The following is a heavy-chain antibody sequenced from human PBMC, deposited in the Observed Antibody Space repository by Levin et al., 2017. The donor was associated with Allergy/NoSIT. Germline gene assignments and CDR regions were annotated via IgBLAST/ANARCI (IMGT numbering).Heavy chain of an antibody. D-gene: IGHD3-22*01. Sequence: LSLPCAASGFTFRTYWMSWVRQAPGKGLEWVANIKEDGSESYYVASVTGRFTMSRDNAKNSLYLQMNSLRVEDTAAYYCARDRDSGYSGGDALDIWGQGTMVTVSS. CDR3: ARDRDSGYSGGDALDI. J-gene: IGHJ3*02. V-gene: IGHV3-7*01. CDR2: IKEDGSES. CDR1: GFTFRTYW.